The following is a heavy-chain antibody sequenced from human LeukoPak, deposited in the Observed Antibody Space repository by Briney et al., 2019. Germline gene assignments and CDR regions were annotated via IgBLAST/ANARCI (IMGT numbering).Heavy chain of an antibody. J-gene: IGHJ4*02. D-gene: IGHD3-10*01. CDR3: ARSPGSGSYDY. Sequence: SETLSLTCTVSGGSISSSSYSWGWIRQPPGKGLEWIGEINHSGSTNYNPSLKSRVTISVDTSKNQFSLKLSSVTAADTAVYYCARSPGSGSYDYWGQGTLVTVSS. V-gene: IGHV4-39*07. CDR2: INHSGST. CDR1: GGSISSSSYS.